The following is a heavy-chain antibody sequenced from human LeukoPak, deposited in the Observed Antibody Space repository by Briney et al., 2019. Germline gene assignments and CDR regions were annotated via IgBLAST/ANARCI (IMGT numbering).Heavy chain of an antibody. CDR1: GYSFTTYW. V-gene: IGHV5-51*01. D-gene: IGHD7-27*01. CDR3: ARLGKPIQYYYGVDV. J-gene: IGHJ6*02. CDR2: IHPGDSDT. Sequence: GESLKISCKGSGYSFTTYWTGWVRQMPGKGLEWMGIIHPGDSDTRYSPSFQGQVTISADKSISTAYLQWSSLKASDTAMYYCARLGKPIQYYYGVDVWGQGTAVIVSS.